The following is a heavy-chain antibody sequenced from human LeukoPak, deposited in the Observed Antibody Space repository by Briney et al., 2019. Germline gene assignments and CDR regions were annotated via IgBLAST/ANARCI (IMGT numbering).Heavy chain of an antibody. V-gene: IGHV3-23*01. J-gene: IGHJ3*02. D-gene: IGHD3-10*01. CDR3: ARPRRGVINDAFDT. CDR1: GFTFRSYA. Sequence: GGSLRLSCAASGFTFRSYAMSWVRKAPGKGLEWVATMSGSGGSTYNADSVRGRFTISRDNSKDTLYLQMNSLRVEDTAVYYCARPRRGVINDAFDTWGQGTMVTVSS. CDR2: MSGSGGST.